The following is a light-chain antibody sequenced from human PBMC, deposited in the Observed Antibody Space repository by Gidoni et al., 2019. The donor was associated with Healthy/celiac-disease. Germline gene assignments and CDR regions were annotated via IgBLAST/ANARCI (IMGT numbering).Light chain of an antibody. J-gene: IGLJ2*01. CDR3: QAWDSSTVV. CDR1: KLGDKY. Sequence: SYRLTQAPSVSVSPGQTASITCSGDKLGDKYACWYQQKPGQSPVLVIYEDSKRPSGTPERFSGSNSGNTATLTISGTQAMDEADYYCQAWDSSTVVFGGGTKLTVL. V-gene: IGLV3-1*01. CDR2: EDS.